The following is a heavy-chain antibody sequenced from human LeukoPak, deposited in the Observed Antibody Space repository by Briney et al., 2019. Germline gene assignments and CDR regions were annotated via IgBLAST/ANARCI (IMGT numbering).Heavy chain of an antibody. Sequence: SEALSLTCAVYGGSFSGYYWSWIRQPPGKGLEWIGEINHSGSTNYNPSLKSRVTISVDTSKNQFSLKLSSVTAADTAVYYCARGVTYYDFWSGYQYYFDYWGQGTLVTVSS. J-gene: IGHJ4*02. D-gene: IGHD3-3*01. CDR1: GGSFSGYY. CDR3: ARGVTYYDFWSGYQYYFDY. CDR2: INHSGST. V-gene: IGHV4-34*01.